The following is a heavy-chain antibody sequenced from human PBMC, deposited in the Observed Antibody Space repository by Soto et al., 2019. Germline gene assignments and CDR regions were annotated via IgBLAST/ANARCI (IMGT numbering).Heavy chain of an antibody. CDR2: IYYSGST. Sequence: LETLPHTCTVSGGSSSSSSYYWGWIRKPPGKGLEWIGSIYYSGSTYYNPSLKSRVTISVDTSKNQFSLKLSSVTAADTAVYYCARHERITIFGVVSWFDPWGQGTLVTVSS. D-gene: IGHD3-3*01. CDR1: GGSSSSSSYY. CDR3: ARHERITIFGVVSWFDP. J-gene: IGHJ5*02. V-gene: IGHV4-39*01.